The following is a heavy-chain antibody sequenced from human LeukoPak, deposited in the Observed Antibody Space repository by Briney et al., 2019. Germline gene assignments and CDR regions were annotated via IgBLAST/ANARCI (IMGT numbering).Heavy chain of an antibody. CDR2: ISSSGSTI. V-gene: IGHV3-48*03. CDR1: GFTFSNYE. J-gene: IGHJ4*02. D-gene: IGHD6-19*01. CDR3: AGIIAVAGFNY. Sequence: GGSLRLSCAASGFTFSNYEVNWVRQAPGKGLEWLSYISSSGSTIDYADSVKGRFTISRDNAKNSLYLQMNSLRAEDTAVYYCAGIIAVAGFNYRGQGVLVTVSS.